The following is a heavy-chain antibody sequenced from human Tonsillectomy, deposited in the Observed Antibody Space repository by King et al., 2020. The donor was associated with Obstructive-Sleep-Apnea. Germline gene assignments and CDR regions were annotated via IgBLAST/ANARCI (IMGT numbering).Heavy chain of an antibody. CDR2: IYYSGST. CDR1: GGSISSYY. J-gene: IGHJ5*02. D-gene: IGHD6-19*01. V-gene: IGHV4-59*01. CDR3: AREGSGWYPQWFDP. Sequence: VQLQESGPGLVKPSETLSLTCTVSGGSISSYYWSWIRQPPGKGLEWMWYIYYSGSTNYNPSLKSRFTISVDTSKTPFSLKLSSVTAAYTAVYYCAREGSGWYPQWFDPWGQGTLVTVSS.